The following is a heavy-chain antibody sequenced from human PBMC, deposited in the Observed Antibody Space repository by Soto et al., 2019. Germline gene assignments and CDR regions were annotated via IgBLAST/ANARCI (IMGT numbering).Heavy chain of an antibody. CDR3: ARAPGYDYGDNPFDY. J-gene: IGHJ4*02. CDR1: GGSISSGGYS. V-gene: IGHV4-30-2*01. Sequence: SETLSLTCAVSGGSISSGGYSWSWIRQPPGKGLEWIGYIYHSGSTYYNPSLKSRVTISVDRSKNQFSLQLSSVTAADTAVYSCARAPGYDYGDNPFDYWGQGTQVTV. D-gene: IGHD4-17*01. CDR2: IYHSGST.